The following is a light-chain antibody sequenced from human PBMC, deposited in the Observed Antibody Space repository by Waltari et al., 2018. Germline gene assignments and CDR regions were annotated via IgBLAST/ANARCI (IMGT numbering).Light chain of an antibody. V-gene: IGKV4-1*01. Sequence: DIVMTQSPDSLAVSLGERATINCKSSQSVLYSSNNKNYLAWYQAKPVQPPKLLLSWASTREYGVPDRFSGSGSGTDFTLTISSLQAEDVAVYYCQQHYSTPLTFGGGTKVEIK. J-gene: IGKJ4*01. CDR3: QQHYSTPLT. CDR1: QSVLYSSNNKNY. CDR2: WAS.